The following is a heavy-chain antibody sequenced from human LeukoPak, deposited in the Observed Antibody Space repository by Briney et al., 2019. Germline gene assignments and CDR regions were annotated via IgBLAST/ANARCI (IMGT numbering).Heavy chain of an antibody. V-gene: IGHV5-51*01. CDR1: GYYFTSYW. Sequence: PGESLKVSCKASGYYFTSYWIAWVRQMPGKGLEWMGIIYAGDSDTRYSPSFQGQVTMSVNKSLSTAFLQWGILKASDSAMYYCARRGSGSNGDYDYWGQGTLVTVSS. J-gene: IGHJ4*02. CDR2: IYAGDSDT. CDR3: ARRGSGSNGDYDY. D-gene: IGHD3-10*01.